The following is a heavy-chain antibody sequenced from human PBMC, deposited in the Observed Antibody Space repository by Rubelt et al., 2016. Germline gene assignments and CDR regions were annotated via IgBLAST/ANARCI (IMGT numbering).Heavy chain of an antibody. CDR1: GYSFTGYY. V-gene: IGHV1-69*06. Sequence: QVQLVQSGAEVKKPGASVKVSCKASGYSFTGYYMHWVRQAPGQGLEWMGGIIPIFGTANYAQKFQGRVTINADKSTSTAYMELSSLRSEDTSVYYCARVGGWGPYSSSWWWFDPWGQGTLVTVSS. CDR3: ARVGGWGPYSSSWWWFDP. D-gene: IGHD6-13*01. CDR2: IIPIFGTA. J-gene: IGHJ5*02.